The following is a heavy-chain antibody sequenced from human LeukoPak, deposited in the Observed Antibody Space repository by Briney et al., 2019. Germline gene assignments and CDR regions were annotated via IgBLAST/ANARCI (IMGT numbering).Heavy chain of an antibody. J-gene: IGHJ3*02. V-gene: IGHV3-21*01. Sequence: GGSLRLSCAASGFTFSSYSMNWVRQAPGKGLEWVSSISSSSSYIYYADSVKGRFTISRDNAKNSLYLQMNSLRAEDTAVYYCARDREEDLLWFGELEGDAFDIWGQGTMVTVSS. CDR3: ARDREEDLLWFGELEGDAFDI. CDR1: GFTFSSYS. D-gene: IGHD3-10*01. CDR2: ISSSSSYI.